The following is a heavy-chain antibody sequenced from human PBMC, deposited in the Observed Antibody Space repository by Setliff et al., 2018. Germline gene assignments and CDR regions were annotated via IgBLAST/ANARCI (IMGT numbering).Heavy chain of an antibody. J-gene: IGHJ4*02. CDR1: GLSYSNDW. Sequence: GGSLRRSCTASGLSYSNDWVSWVRQAPGKGLEWLASINPHGTEKYYADSVKGRFTISRDNAKNSLSLQMNNLRTEDTAVYYCFGAGTCSYWGQGTLVTVSS. CDR2: INPHGTEK. V-gene: IGHV3-7*01. CDR3: FGAGTCSY. D-gene: IGHD3-10*01.